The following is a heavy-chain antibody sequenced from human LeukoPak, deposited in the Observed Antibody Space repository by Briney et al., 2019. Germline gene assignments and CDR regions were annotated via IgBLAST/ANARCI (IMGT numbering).Heavy chain of an antibody. CDR2: IYHSGST. D-gene: IGHD6-13*01. V-gene: IGHV4-4*02. J-gene: IGHJ4*02. CDR3: ARQSAAAWYYFDY. CDR1: GGSISSSNW. Sequence: PSGTLSLTCAVSGGSISSSNWWSWVRQPPGKGLEWIGEIYHSGSTNYNPSLKSRITISGDTSKNQFSLKLGSVTAADTAVYYCARQSAAAWYYFDYWGQGTLVTVSS.